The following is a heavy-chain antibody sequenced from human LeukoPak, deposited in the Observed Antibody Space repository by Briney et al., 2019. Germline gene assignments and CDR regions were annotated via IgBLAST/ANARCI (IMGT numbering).Heavy chain of an antibody. V-gene: IGHV4-39*01. D-gene: IGHD3-22*01. J-gene: IGHJ3*02. CDR1: GGSISSGGYC. Sequence: PSETLSLTCTVSGGSISSGGYCWSWIRQPPGKGLEWIGEINHSGSTNYNPSLKSRVTISVDTSKNHFSLKLSSVTAADTAVYYCARHVPSYYDSSGYYYDPSDAFDIWGQGTMVTVSS. CDR2: INHSGST. CDR3: ARHVPSYYDSSGYYYDPSDAFDI.